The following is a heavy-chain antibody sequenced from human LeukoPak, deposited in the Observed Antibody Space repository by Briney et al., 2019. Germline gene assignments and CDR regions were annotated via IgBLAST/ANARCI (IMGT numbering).Heavy chain of an antibody. V-gene: IGHV3-74*01. CDR2: IKGDGSSI. CDR3: ARGGLPGGFDY. Sequence: GGSLRLSCAASGFTFSNYWMLWVRQVPGKGLVWVSDIKGDGSSISYADSVKGRFTISRDNAKSTLHLQLNSLRADDTAVYYCARGGLPGGFDYWGQGALVTVSS. D-gene: IGHD2-15*01. J-gene: IGHJ4*02. CDR1: GFTFSNYW.